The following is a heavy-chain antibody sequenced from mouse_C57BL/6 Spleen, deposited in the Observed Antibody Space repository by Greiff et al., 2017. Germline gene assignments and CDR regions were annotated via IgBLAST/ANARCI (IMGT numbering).Heavy chain of an antibody. D-gene: IGHD4-1*01. CDR2: ISSGSSTI. CDR1: GFTFSDYG. Sequence: DVKLVESGGGLVKPGGSLKLSCAASGFTFSDYGMHWVRQAPEKGLEWVAYISSGSSTIYYADTVKGRFTISRDNAKNTLFLQMTSLRSEDTAMYYCARRNWDYVDYWGQGTTLTVSS. V-gene: IGHV5-17*01. CDR3: ARRNWDYVDY. J-gene: IGHJ2*01.